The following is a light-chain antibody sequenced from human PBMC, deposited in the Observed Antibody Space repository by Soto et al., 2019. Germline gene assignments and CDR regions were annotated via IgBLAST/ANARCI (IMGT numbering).Light chain of an antibody. CDR3: QHYQNWPQYS. CDR1: QDVSTN. Sequence: ETVMTQSPDTLSVSPGESATLSCRASQDVSTNLAWFHQKPGQTPRLVLYGASKRATGIPARFSGSGSGRHFTLTISSRHSEDFGVYYCQHYQNWPQYSFGQGTKVEIK. J-gene: IGKJ2*03. V-gene: IGKV3-15*01. CDR2: GAS.